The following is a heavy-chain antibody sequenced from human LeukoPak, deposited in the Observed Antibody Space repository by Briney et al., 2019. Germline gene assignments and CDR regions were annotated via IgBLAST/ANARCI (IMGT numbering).Heavy chain of an antibody. CDR3: ARVPFGATPAFDI. CDR2: IKQDGSEK. CDR1: GFTFSSYW. J-gene: IGHJ3*02. Sequence: GGSLRLSCAASGFTFSSYWMSWVRQAPGKGLEWVANIKQDGSEKYYVDSVKGRFTISRDNAKNSLYLQMNSLRAEDTAVYYCARVPFGATPAFDIWGQGTMVTVSS. D-gene: IGHD1-26*01. V-gene: IGHV3-7*01.